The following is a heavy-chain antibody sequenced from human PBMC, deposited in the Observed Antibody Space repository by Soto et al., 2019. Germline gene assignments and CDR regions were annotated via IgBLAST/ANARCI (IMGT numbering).Heavy chain of an antibody. CDR3: AKGGYKYGLDP. D-gene: IGHD5-18*01. Sequence: EVQLLESGGGLVQPGGSLRLSCAASGFTFSSSAMSWVRQAPGKGPEWVSAISESGDNTFSADSVKGRFIISRDNTKNTLYLQMNSLRAEDTALYFCAKGGYKYGLDPWGQGTLVTVSS. J-gene: IGHJ5*02. CDR1: GFTFSSSA. CDR2: ISESGDNT. V-gene: IGHV3-23*01.